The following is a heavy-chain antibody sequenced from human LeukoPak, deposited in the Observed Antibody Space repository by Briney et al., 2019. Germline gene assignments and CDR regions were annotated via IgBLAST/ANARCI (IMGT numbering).Heavy chain of an antibody. CDR1: GYTFTGYY. Sequence: ASVKVSCKASGYTFTGYYLHWVRQAPGQGLEWMGWINPKSGGTNYAQKFQGRVTMTRDTSISTAYMEVSRLTSDDTAVYYCARSETGTTLYYYYMDVWGTGTTVTVSS. J-gene: IGHJ6*03. V-gene: IGHV1-2*02. CDR2: INPKSGGT. CDR3: ARSETGTTLYYYYMDV. D-gene: IGHD1-1*01.